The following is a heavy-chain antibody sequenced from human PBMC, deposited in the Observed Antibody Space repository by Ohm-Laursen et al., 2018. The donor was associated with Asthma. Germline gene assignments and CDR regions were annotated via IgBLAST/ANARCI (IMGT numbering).Heavy chain of an antibody. V-gene: IGHV1-69*13. Sequence: SVKVSCKASGYTFTSYAISWVRQAPGQGLEWMGGIIPIFGTANYAQKFQGRVTITADESTSTAYMELSSLRSEDTAVYYCARAYLTDYYDSGGLDYWGQGTLVTVSS. CDR1: GYTFTSYA. CDR3: ARAYLTDYYDSGGLDY. CDR2: IIPIFGTA. J-gene: IGHJ4*02. D-gene: IGHD3-22*01.